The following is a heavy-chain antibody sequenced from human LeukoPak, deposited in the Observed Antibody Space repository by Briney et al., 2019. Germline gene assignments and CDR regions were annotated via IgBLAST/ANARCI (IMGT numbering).Heavy chain of an antibody. CDR1: GRSFSGYY. CDR3: ARGPDIVVVPAAKRFDY. CDR2: INHSGRT. J-gene: IGHJ4*02. V-gene: IGHV4-34*01. D-gene: IGHD2-2*01. Sequence: KASETLSLTCAVYGRSFSGYYWSWIRQPPGKGLEWIGEINHSGRTNYNPSLKSRVTISVDTSKNQFSLKLSSVTAADTAVYYCARGPDIVVVPAAKRFDYWGQGTLVTVSS.